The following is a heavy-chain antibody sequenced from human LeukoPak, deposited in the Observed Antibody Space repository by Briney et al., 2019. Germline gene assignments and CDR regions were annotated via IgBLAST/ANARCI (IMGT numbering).Heavy chain of an antibody. Sequence: SGTLSLTCAVYGGSFSGYYWSWIRQPPGKGLEWIGEINHSGSTNYNPSLKSRVTISVDTSKNQFSLKLSSVTAADTAVYYCASASTKIRITMVRGYFDYWGQGTLVTVSS. V-gene: IGHV4-34*01. D-gene: IGHD3-10*01. J-gene: IGHJ4*02. CDR2: INHSGST. CDR1: GGSFSGYY. CDR3: ASASTKIRITMVRGYFDY.